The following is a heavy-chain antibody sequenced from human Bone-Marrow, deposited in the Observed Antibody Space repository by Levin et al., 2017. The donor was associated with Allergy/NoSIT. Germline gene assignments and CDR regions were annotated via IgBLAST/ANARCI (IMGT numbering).Heavy chain of an antibody. CDR3: ARAKNRAPGGNLTGTYYYYGMDV. V-gene: IGHV3-30*04. D-gene: IGHD1/OR15-1a*01. Sequence: PGGSLRLSCAASGFTFSSYAMHWVRQAPGKGLEWVAVISYDGSNKYYADSVKGRFTISRDNSKNTLYLQMNSLRAEDTAVYYCARAKNRAPGGNLTGTYYYYGMDVWGQGTTVTVSS. CDR1: GFTFSSYA. J-gene: IGHJ6*02. CDR2: ISYDGSNK.